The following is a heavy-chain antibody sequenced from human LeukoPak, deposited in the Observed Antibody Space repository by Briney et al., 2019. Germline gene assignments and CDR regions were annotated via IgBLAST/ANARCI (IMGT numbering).Heavy chain of an antibody. CDR1: GFTFSSYA. D-gene: IGHD3-16*01. CDR3: ARDWGSGPSYAFDI. J-gene: IGHJ3*02. CDR2: ISYDGSNK. V-gene: IGHV3-30-3*01. Sequence: GGSLRLSCAASGFTFSSYAMHWVRQAPGKGLEWVAVISYDGSNKYYADSVKGRFTISRDNAKNSLYLQMNSLRAGDTAVYYCARDWGSGPSYAFDIWGQGTMVTVSS.